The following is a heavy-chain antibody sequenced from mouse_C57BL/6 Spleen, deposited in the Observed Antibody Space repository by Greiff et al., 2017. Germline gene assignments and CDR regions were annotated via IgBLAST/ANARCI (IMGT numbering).Heavy chain of an antibody. V-gene: IGHV1-80*01. Sequence: QVQLQQSGAELVKPGASVKISCKASGYEFSSYWMNWVKQRPGKGLEWIGQIYPGDGDTNSNGKFKGKATQTADKSSSTAYMQRSILTSEDSAVYVCARSYYYVSNYAMDYWGQGTSVTVSS. CDR3: ARSYYYVSNYAMDY. D-gene: IGHD1-1*01. CDR2: IYPGDGDT. J-gene: IGHJ4*01. CDR1: GYEFSSYW.